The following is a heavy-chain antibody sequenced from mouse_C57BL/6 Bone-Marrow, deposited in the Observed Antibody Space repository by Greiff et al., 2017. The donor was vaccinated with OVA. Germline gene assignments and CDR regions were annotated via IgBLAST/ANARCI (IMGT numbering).Heavy chain of an antibody. D-gene: IGHD4-1*01. CDR1: GFSFNTYA. CDR3: VRPSNWDVSWFAY. V-gene: IGHV10-1*01. J-gene: IGHJ3*01. Sequence: EVQGVESGGGLVQPKGSLKLSCAASGFSFNTYAMNWVRQAPGKGLEWVARIRSKSNNYATYYADSVKDRFTISRDDSESMLYLQMNNVKTDDTAMYYCVRPSNWDVSWFAYWGQGTLVTVSA. CDR2: IRSKSNNYAT.